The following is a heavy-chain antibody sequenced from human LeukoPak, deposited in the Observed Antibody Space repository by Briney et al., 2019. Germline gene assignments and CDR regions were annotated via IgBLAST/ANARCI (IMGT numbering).Heavy chain of an antibody. J-gene: IGHJ4*02. V-gene: IGHV3-21*01. CDR1: GFTFSSYS. CDR3: VPLRGSYSGY. D-gene: IGHD1-26*01. Sequence: PGGSLRLSCAASGFTFSSYSMNWVRQAPGKGLEWVSSISSSSSYIYYADSVKGRLTISRDNAKNSLYLQMNSLRAEDTAVYNCVPLRGSYSGYWGQGTLVTVSS. CDR2: ISSSSSYI.